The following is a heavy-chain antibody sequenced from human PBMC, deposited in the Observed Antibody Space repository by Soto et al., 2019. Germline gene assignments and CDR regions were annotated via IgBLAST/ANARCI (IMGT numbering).Heavy chain of an antibody. CDR3: AKDMTYRYAYDGTGYLGYDY. CDR2: ISFDGSNK. D-gene: IGHD3-22*01. CDR1: GFTFSSYG. Sequence: QVQLVESGGGVVQPGRSLRLSCAASGFTFSSYGMHWVRQAPGKGLEWVAVISFDGSNKYSADSVKGRITISRDNSENMVYLQMNSMRAEDTAVYYCAKDMTYRYAYDGTGYLGYDYWGQGTLVTVSS. J-gene: IGHJ4*02. V-gene: IGHV3-30*18.